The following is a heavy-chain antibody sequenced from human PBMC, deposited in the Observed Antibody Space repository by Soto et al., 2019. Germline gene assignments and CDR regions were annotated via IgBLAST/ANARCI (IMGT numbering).Heavy chain of an antibody. CDR3: ARGGQQVVSFDY. CDR1: GGTISTYV. J-gene: IGHJ4*02. CDR2: IIPALGAA. Sequence: QVHLVQSGAEVRKPGSSVKVSCKTSGGTISTYVINWVRQAPGQGLEWMGRIIPALGAADYAQKFQDRLTITADKSTSKAYMELSSLRSDDTAVYYCARGGQQVVSFDYWGQGTLVAVSS. V-gene: IGHV1-69*08. D-gene: IGHD6-6*01.